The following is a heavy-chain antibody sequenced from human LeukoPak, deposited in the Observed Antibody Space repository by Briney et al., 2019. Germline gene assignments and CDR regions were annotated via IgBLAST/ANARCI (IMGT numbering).Heavy chain of an antibody. V-gene: IGHV1-8*03. CDR3: ARGRIAAAGPYYYYYMDV. CDR2: MNPNSGNT. Sequence: ASVKVSCKASGYTFTSYDINWVRQATGQGLEWMGWMNPNSGNTGYAQKFQGRVTITRNTSISTAYMELSSLRSEDTAVYYCARGRIAAAGPYYYYYMDVWGKGTTVTISS. CDR1: GYTFTSYD. J-gene: IGHJ6*03. D-gene: IGHD6-13*01.